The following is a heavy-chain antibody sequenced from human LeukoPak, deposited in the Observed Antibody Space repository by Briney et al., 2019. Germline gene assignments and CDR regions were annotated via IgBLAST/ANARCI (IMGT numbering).Heavy chain of an antibody. CDR2: ISSSSSYI. D-gene: IGHD3-22*01. V-gene: IGHV3-21*01. CDR3: ARDSPDDSSGSDYFDY. J-gene: IGHJ4*02. Sequence: PGGSLRLSCAASGFTFEVYGMNWVRQAPGKGLEWVSSISSSSSYIYYADSVKGRFTISRDNAKNSLYLQMNSLRAEDTAVYYCARDSPDDSSGSDYFDYWGQGTLVTVSS. CDR1: GFTFEVYG.